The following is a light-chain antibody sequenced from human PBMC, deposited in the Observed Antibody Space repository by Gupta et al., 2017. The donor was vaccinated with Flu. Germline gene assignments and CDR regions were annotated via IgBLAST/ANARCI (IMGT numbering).Light chain of an antibody. J-gene: IGKJ1*01. CDR1: QGLVYSDGNTY. CDR3: MQGAHWPWA. CDR2: QVS. Sequence: DVVMSQSPLSLPVTLGQPASISCRSSQGLVYSDGNTYLHWFQQRPGQSPRRLIYQVSYRDFGVPDRFSGSGSGTDFTLKISRVEAEDVGIYFCMQGAHWPWAFGQGTTVEIK. V-gene: IGKV2-30*01.